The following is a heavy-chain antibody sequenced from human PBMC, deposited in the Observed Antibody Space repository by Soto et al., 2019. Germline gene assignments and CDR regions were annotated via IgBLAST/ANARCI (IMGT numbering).Heavy chain of an antibody. V-gene: IGHV4-39*01. CDR3: ARQTRKSGASRGVNDY. Sequence: QLQLQESGPRLVKPSETLSLTCTVSGGSISSSSYYWGWIRQPPGKGLEWIGSIYYSGSTYYNPSLKSRVTISVDTSKNQFSLKVSSVTAADTAVYYCARQTRKSGASRGVNDYWGQGTLVTVSS. CDR1: GGSISSSSYY. D-gene: IGHD3-10*01. J-gene: IGHJ4*02. CDR2: IYYSGST.